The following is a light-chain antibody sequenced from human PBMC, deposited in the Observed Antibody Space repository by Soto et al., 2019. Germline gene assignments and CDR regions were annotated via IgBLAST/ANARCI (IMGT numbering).Light chain of an antibody. CDR2: AAS. Sequence: DIQMTQSPSSVSASVGDRVTITCRACQGISSRLAWYQQKPGKAPNLLIYAASNLQSGVPSRFSGSGSETDFTLTIGSLQPEDFATYYCQQANSFPLTFGGGTKVEIK. J-gene: IGKJ4*01. V-gene: IGKV1-12*01. CDR3: QQANSFPLT. CDR1: QGISSR.